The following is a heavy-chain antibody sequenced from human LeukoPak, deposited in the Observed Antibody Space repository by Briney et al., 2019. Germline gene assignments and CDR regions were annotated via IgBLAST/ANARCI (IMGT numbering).Heavy chain of an antibody. CDR2: IYTSGST. Sequence: SETLSLTCTVSGGSISSYYWSWIRQPAGKGLEWIGRIYTSGSTNYNPSLKSRVTMSVDTSKNQFSLKLSSVTAADTAVYYCARDIGVVDTAMAYWYFDLWGRGTLVTVSS. CDR1: GGSISSYY. V-gene: IGHV4-4*07. CDR3: ARDIGVVDTAMAYWYFDL. J-gene: IGHJ2*01. D-gene: IGHD5-18*01.